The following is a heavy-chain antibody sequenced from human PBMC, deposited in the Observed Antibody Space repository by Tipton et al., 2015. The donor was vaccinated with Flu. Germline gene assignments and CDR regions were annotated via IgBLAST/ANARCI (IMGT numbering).Heavy chain of an antibody. V-gene: IGHV4-59*08. Sequence: TLSLTCSVSGGSISQYYWSWIRQPPGKGLEWIGYIYYTGSTHYNPSLKSRVIISVDTSQNVLSLQLSSVIAADTAVYYCARHRRSTLAHWGQGVLATVSS. J-gene: IGHJ4*02. CDR3: ARHRRSTLAH. CDR2: IYYTGST. CDR1: GGSISQYY.